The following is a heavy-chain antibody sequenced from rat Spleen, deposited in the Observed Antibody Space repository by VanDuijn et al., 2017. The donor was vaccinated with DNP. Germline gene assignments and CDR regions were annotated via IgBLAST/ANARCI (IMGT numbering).Heavy chain of an antibody. V-gene: IGHV2-6*01. J-gene: IGHJ2*01. CDR2: MSSCGTI. Sequence: QVQLEESGPGLVQPSQTLYLTCTVSRFSLTSYTVSWIRQPPGEGLEWIAKMSSCGTINYNSGLSSRLTISRDNSKSQVFLKMVSLQTEDTAMYCCVRSPNYGGERYYFDLWGHGVMVTVSS. CDR3: VRSPNYGGERYYFDL. D-gene: IGHD1-11*01. CDR1: RFSLTSYT.